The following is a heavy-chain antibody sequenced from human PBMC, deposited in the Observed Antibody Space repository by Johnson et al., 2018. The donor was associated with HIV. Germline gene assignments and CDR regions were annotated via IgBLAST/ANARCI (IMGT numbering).Heavy chain of an antibody. CDR3: ARDVTKEAFDI. Sequence: VQLVESGGGLVQPGGSLRLSCAASVFTFSSYVMHWVRQAQGKGLEYVSGISSKGGSTYYANSVKGRFTISRDNSKNTLYLQMNSLRAEDTAVYYCARDVTKEAFDIWGQGTMVTVSS. D-gene: IGHD4-17*01. V-gene: IGHV3-64*01. J-gene: IGHJ3*02. CDR2: ISSKGGST. CDR1: VFTFSSYV.